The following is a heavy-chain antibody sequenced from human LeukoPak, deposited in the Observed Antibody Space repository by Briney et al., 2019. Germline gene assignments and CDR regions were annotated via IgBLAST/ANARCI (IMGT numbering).Heavy chain of an antibody. D-gene: IGHD4-11*01. CDR3: ARTFYSNYVIDY. J-gene: IGHJ4*02. Sequence: ASVKVSCKASGYTFTGYYMHWVRQAPGQGLEWMGWINPNSGGTNYAQKFQGRVTMTRDTSISTAYMELSRLRSDDTAVYYCARTFYSNYVIDYWGQGTLVTVSS. CDR2: INPNSGGT. CDR1: GYTFTGYY. V-gene: IGHV1-2*02.